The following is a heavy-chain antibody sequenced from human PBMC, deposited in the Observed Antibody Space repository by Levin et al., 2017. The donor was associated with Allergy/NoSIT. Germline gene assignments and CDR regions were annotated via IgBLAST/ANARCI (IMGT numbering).Heavy chain of an antibody. CDR3: TRFYYGSGSYYIFDY. V-gene: IGHV3-49*03. J-gene: IGHJ4*02. Sequence: GESLKISCTASGFTFGDYAMSWIRQAPGKGLEWVGFIRSKAYGGTTEYAASVKGRFTISRDDSKSIAYLQMNSLKTEDTAVYYCTRFYYGSGSYYIFDYWGQGTLVTVSS. CDR1: GFTFGDYA. D-gene: IGHD3-10*01. CDR2: IRSKAYGGTT.